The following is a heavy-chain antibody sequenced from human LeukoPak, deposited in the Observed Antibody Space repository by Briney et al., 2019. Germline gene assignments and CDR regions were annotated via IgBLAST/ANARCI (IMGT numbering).Heavy chain of an antibody. CDR2: IKRKSDGETT. CDR1: GFTFRNAW. CDR3: AALGGGPAAG. V-gene: IGHV3-15*01. J-gene: IGHJ1*01. Sequence: PGGSLRLSCAASGFTFRNAWMSWVRQAPGKGLEWVGRIKRKSDGETTDYNAPVKGRFSVSRDDSRNTLYLQMNSLKIEDTAVYYCAALGGGPAAGWGQGTLVTVSS. D-gene: IGHD6-13*01.